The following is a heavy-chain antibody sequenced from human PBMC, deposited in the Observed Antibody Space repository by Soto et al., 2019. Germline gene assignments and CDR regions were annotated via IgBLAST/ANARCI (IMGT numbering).Heavy chain of an antibody. Sequence: SNDYWGWIRQSPGKGLEWVANIKQDGSEKYSVDSVKGRFTISRDNAKNSLYLQMNSLRAEDTAVYYCARAPPRRGGGYYYHYGMDVWGPGPTVPVSS. CDR2: IKQDGSEK. CDR1: SNDY. V-gene: IGHV3-7*03. CDR3: ARAPPRRGGGYYYHYGMDV. J-gene: IGHJ6*02. D-gene: IGHD2-15*01.